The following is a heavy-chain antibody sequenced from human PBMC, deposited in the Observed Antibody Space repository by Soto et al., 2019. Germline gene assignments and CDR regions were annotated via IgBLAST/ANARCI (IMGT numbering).Heavy chain of an antibody. Sequence: PSETHSLTCTVSIGTTSSGGYDWIWIRQNPGNGLERIGYIYYSGSTYYNPSLKSRVTTSVDTSKNQFSLKLSSVTAADTAVYYCARAEGIIHYDNVTGNVAFDIWGQGTILPVSS. CDR3: ARAEGIIHYDNVTGNVAFDI. D-gene: IGHD3-9*01. V-gene: IGHV4-30-4*01. CDR2: IYYSGST. CDR1: IGTTSSGGYD. J-gene: IGHJ3*02.